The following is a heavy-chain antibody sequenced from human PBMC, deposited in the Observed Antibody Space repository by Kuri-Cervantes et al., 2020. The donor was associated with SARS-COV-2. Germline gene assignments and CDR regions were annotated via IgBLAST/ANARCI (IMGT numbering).Heavy chain of an antibody. V-gene: IGHV3-7*01. CDR2: IKQDDTEY. CDR1: GFSFSTYW. Sequence: GESLKISCAASGFSFSTYWMNWVRQAPGKGLEWVANIKQDDTEYYYVDSVRGRFTISRDNAKNSMYLQMDGLRAEDTAVYYCARGGSPYYQDSSGPYGGTKLDHWGQGALVTVSS. CDR3: ARGGSPYYQDSSGPYGGTKLDH. J-gene: IGHJ5*02. D-gene: IGHD3-22*01.